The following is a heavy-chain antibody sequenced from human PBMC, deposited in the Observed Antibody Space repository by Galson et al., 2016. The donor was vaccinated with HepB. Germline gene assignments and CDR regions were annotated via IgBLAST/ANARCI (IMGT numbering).Heavy chain of an antibody. CDR3: VRDLRVAGRYYYGMDV. D-gene: IGHD6-19*01. CDR2: IQNSRENT. CDR1: GFRFRDYG. Sequence: SLRLSCAASGFRFRDYGMSWVRQAPGKGLEWVSSIQNSRENTHYADSAKGRFTISRDNSRNILDLQMNSLRGGDTSVYYCVRDLRVAGRYYYGMDVWGQGTTVTVSS. V-gene: IGHV3-23*05. J-gene: IGHJ6*02.